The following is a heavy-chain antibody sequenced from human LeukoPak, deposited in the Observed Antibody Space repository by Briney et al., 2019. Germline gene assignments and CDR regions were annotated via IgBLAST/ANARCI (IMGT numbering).Heavy chain of an antibody. CDR2: INSNTGGT. CDR1: GYTFTGSY. CDR3: ARDLIGCGSTGCFFDY. V-gene: IGHV1-2*06. Sequence: ASVKVSCKTSGYTFTGSYVHWVRRAPGRDLEWMGRINSNTGGTTYIQKFQGRVTMTRDTSISTAHMELTRLTSDDTAVYYCARDLIGCGSTGCFFDYWGQGTLVTVS. D-gene: IGHD2-2*01. J-gene: IGHJ4*02.